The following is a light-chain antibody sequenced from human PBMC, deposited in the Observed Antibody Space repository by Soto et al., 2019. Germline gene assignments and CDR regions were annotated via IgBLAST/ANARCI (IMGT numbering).Light chain of an antibody. CDR2: AAS. CDR1: QDISDW. V-gene: IGKV1-12*01. Sequence: DIQMTQSPSSVSASVGDRVTITCRASQDISDWLAWYQQKPGKAPRLLIFAASNLHTEVPSRFSGSGYGTDFSLTINGLQPEDVAIYYCQQFSSPPFFPFGQGTKVEIK. CDR3: QQFSSPPFFP. J-gene: IGKJ2*01.